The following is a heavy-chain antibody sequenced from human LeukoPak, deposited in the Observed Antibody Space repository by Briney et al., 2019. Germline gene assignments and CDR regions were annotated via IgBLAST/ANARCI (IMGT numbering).Heavy chain of an antibody. J-gene: IGHJ3*02. CDR2: ISAYNGNT. D-gene: IGHD1-26*01. CDR1: GYTFTSYG. Sequence: ASVKVSCKASGYTFTSYGISWVRQAPGQGLEWMGWISAYNGNTNYAQKLQGRVTMTTDTSTSTAYMELRSLRSDDTAVYYCARDLPIVLGSGSYFVSGPAFDIWGQGTMVTVSS. CDR3: ARDLPIVLGSGSYFVSGPAFDI. V-gene: IGHV1-18*01.